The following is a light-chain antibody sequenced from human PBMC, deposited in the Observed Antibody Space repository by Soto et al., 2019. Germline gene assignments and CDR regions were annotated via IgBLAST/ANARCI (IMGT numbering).Light chain of an antibody. V-gene: IGKV3-20*01. CDR1: QSVSSSY. CDR2: GAS. Sequence: EIVLTQSPGTLSLSPGERATLSCRASQSVSSSYLAWYQQKPGQAPRLLIYGASSRATGIPDRXXGSGSGXXXXXXXXXXEPEDFAVYYCQQYGSSPCTFGQGTKLEIK. CDR3: QQYGSSPCT. J-gene: IGKJ2*02.